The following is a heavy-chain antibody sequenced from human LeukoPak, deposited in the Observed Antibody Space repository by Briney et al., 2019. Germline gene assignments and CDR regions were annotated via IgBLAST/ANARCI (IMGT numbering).Heavy chain of an antibody. Sequence: PSETLSLTCTVSGGSISSYHRSWIRQPPGKGLEWIGYIYYSGSTNYNPSLKSRVIISVDTSKNQFSLKLSSVTAADTALYYCARSRTTMVRGSPNWSFDYWGQGILVTVSS. CDR3: ARSRTTMVRGSPNWSFDY. V-gene: IGHV4-59*01. D-gene: IGHD3-10*01. CDR1: GGSISSYH. CDR2: IYYSGST. J-gene: IGHJ4*02.